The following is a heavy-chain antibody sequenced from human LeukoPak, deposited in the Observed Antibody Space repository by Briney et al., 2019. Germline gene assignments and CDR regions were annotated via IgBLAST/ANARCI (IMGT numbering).Heavy chain of an antibody. CDR3: ARRPGPFGGATYYYYYGMDV. Sequence: GGSLRLSCAASGFTFSSYSMNWVRQAPGKGLEWVSYISSSSSTIYYADSVKGRFTISRDNAKNSLYLQMNSLRAEDTAVYYCARRPGPFGGATYYYYYGMDVWGQGTTVTVSS. J-gene: IGHJ6*02. D-gene: IGHD3-16*01. V-gene: IGHV3-48*04. CDR2: ISSSSSTI. CDR1: GFTFSSYS.